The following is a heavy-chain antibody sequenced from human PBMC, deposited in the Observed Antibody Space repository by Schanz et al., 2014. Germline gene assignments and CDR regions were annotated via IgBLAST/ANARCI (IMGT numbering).Heavy chain of an antibody. CDR1: GFDFNSYS. CDR2: IDGKSTTV. V-gene: IGHV3-48*04. Sequence: EVRLVESGGGLVQPGGSLRLSCEASGFDFNSYSMNWVRQAPGKGLEWLSYIDGKSTTVYYADSVKGRFTISRDNSKNTLYLQMNSLRADDTAVYYCARLPVGYGSGIWDVWGQGTSVTVSS. CDR3: ARLPVGYGSGIWDV. D-gene: IGHD3-10*01. J-gene: IGHJ6*02.